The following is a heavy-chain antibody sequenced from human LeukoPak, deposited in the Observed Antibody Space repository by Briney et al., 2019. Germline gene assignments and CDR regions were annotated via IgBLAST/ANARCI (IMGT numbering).Heavy chain of an antibody. D-gene: IGHD3-10*01. CDR1: GFSFSDYY. CDR3: AGDSGYAFDY. CDR2: ISSSSDYK. J-gene: IGHJ4*02. V-gene: IGHV3-11*06. Sequence: GGSLRLSCAASGFSFSDYYMSWIRQTPEEGLEWLSYISSSSDYKNYADSLKGRFTISRDNAKNSVYLQMNSLRAEDTAVYYCAGDSGYAFDYWGRGTLVTASS.